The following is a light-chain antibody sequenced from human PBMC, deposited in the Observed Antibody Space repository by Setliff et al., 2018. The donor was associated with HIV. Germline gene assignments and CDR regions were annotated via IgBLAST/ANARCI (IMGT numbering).Light chain of an antibody. J-gene: IGLJ1*01. CDR3: SSYTNISTRV. V-gene: IGLV2-14*01. CDR1: NSDIGSYDF. CDR2: EVT. Sequence: SALTQPASVSGSPGQSITISCTGSNSDIGSYDFVSWYQHHPGKAPKLMIYEVTNRPSGVSNRFSASKSGNTASLTISGLRTEDEADYYCSSYTNISTRVFGTGTKVTVL.